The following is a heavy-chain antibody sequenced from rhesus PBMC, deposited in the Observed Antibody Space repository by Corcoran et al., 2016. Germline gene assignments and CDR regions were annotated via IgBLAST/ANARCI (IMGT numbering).Heavy chain of an antibody. CDR1: GVSLSGHY. CDR2: ISGNSAMS. J-gene: IGHJ6*01. Sequence: QVQLQESGPGLVKPSDTLALTCAVTGVSLSGHYWTWIRQAPAKGLDWIGYISGNSAMSSYTPSLGGQIPISRHPSQNQFSLMLTSVTAEDTAVYYCARDAISLDVRGQGVVVTVSS. V-gene: IGHV4-147*01. CDR3: ARDAISLDV.